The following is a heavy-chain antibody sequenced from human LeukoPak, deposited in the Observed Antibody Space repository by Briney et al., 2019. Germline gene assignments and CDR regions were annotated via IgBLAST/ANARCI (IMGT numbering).Heavy chain of an antibody. V-gene: IGHV4-31*03. CDR2: IYYSGST. Sequence: SQTLSLTCTVSGGSISSGGYYWSWIRQHPGKGLEWIGYIYYSGSTYYNPSLKSRVTISVDTSKNQFSLKLSSVTAADTAVYYCARGQPRQYYFDYCGQGTLVTVSS. J-gene: IGHJ4*02. D-gene: IGHD6-13*01. CDR3: ARGQPRQYYFDY. CDR1: GGSISSGGYY.